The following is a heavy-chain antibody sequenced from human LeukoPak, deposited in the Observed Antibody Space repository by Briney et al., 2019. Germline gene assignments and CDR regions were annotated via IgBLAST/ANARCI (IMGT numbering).Heavy chain of an antibody. D-gene: IGHD1-26*01. CDR1: GYSFTSYW. CDR3: ARRRDLYSGSYYPFDY. CDR2: IYPGDSDA. Sequence: GESLQISCQGSGYSFTSYWIGWVRQMPGKGLKWMGIIYPGDSDARYSPSFQGQVTISADKSISTAYLQWSSLKASDTAMYYCARRRDLYSGSYYPFDYWGQGTLVTVSS. J-gene: IGHJ4*02. V-gene: IGHV5-51*01.